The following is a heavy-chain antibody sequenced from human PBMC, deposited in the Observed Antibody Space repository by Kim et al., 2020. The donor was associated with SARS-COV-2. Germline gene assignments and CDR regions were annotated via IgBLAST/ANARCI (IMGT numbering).Heavy chain of an antibody. V-gene: IGHV4-39*01. D-gene: IGHD3-10*01. Sequence: NPSLKTRVTISGDTSKNQGSLNLSDVTAADTAVYYCARLFATGTYRGILHYWGQGTLVTVSS. CDR3: ARLFATGTYRGILHY. J-gene: IGHJ4*02.